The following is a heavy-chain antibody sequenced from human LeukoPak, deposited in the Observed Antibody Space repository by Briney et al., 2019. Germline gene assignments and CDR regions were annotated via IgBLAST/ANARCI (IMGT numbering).Heavy chain of an antibody. Sequence: PGGSLRLSCSASGFTFSSYAMHWVRQAPGKGLEYVSAISSNGDSTHYADSVKGRFTISRDNSKNTLYLQMSSLRAEDTAVYYCVKRVCSTTSCSAPFAYWGQGTLVTVSS. V-gene: IGHV3-64D*06. CDR2: ISSNGDST. CDR3: VKRVCSTTSCSAPFAY. D-gene: IGHD2-2*01. CDR1: GFTFSSYA. J-gene: IGHJ4*02.